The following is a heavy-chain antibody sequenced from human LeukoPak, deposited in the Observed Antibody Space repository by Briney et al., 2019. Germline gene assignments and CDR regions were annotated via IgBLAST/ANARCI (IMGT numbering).Heavy chain of an antibody. Sequence: ASVKVSCKASGYTFTGYYMHWVRQAPGQGLEWMGWINPNSGGTNYAQKFQGRVTMTRGTSISTAYMELSRLRSDDTAVYYCARDGFYDSSGYYQVDYWGQGTLVTVSS. V-gene: IGHV1-2*02. CDR3: ARDGFYDSSGYYQVDY. CDR1: GYTFTGYY. CDR2: INPNSGGT. D-gene: IGHD3-22*01. J-gene: IGHJ4*02.